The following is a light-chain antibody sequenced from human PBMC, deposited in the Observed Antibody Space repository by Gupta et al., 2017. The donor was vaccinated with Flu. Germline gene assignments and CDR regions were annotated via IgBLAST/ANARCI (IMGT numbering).Light chain of an antibody. V-gene: IGKV3-20*01. CDR3: QQSGNTPPMT. CDR2: GAS. J-gene: IGKJ1*01. CDR1: QSITNNY. Sequence: EIVLAQSPDTLSLSPGEGATLSCRASQSITNNYLAWYQQKPGQAPRLLIHGASGRATGIPDRFSGSGSGTDFTLTISRLEPDDFAVYYCQQSGNTPPMTCGQGTSMEIK.